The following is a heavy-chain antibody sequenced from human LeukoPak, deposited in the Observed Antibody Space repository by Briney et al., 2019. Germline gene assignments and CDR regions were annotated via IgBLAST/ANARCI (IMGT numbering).Heavy chain of an antibody. Sequence: GGSLRLSCAASGFTFSSYSMNWVRQAPGKGLEWVSSISSSSSYIYYADSVKGRFTISRDNAKNSLYLQMNSPRAEDTAVYYCARAPPGYSSSWYHYWGQGTLVTVSS. V-gene: IGHV3-21*01. CDR1: GFTFSSYS. D-gene: IGHD6-13*01. J-gene: IGHJ4*02. CDR3: ARAPPGYSSSWYHY. CDR2: ISSSSSYI.